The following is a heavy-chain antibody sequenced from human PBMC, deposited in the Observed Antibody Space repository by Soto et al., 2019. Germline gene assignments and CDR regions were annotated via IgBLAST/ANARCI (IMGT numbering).Heavy chain of an antibody. CDR2: INSDGSST. J-gene: IGHJ4*02. V-gene: IGHV3-74*03. D-gene: IGHD3-10*01. CDR1: GFIFSGYW. CDR3: ARLLGGSGSFIDY. Sequence: EVQLVESGGGLVQPGGSLRLSCAASGFIFSGYWMHWVRRAPGKGLVWVSRINSDGSSTTYADSVKGRFTISRDNAKNTMYLQMNSLRAEDTAVYYSARLLGGSGSFIDYWGQGTLVTVSS.